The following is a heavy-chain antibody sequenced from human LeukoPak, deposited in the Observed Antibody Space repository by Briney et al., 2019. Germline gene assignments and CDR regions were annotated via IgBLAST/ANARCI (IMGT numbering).Heavy chain of an antibody. CDR2: MNPNSGNT. CDR1: GYTFTSYD. Sequence: ASVKVSCKASGYTFTSYDINWVRQATGQGLEWMGWMNPNSGNTGYAQKFQGRVTMTRNTSISTAYMELRSLRSDDTAVYYCARDGEQQLEPLRNWGQGTLVTVSS. CDR3: ARDGEQQLEPLRN. D-gene: IGHD6-13*01. V-gene: IGHV1-8*01. J-gene: IGHJ4*02.